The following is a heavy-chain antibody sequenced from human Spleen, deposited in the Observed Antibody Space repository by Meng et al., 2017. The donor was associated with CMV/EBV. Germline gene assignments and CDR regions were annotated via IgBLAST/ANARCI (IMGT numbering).Heavy chain of an antibody. CDR2: IRFEGDFK. Sequence: SGFNFSTYGMHWVRQAPGKGLEWVAFIRFEGDFKYYADSVKGRFTVSRDNSKNTLYLQMNSLRTEDTAVYYCAKDKRLEWLLPFDYWGQGTLVTVSS. CDR3: AKDKRLEWLLPFDY. J-gene: IGHJ4*02. V-gene: IGHV3-30*02. CDR1: GFNFSTYG. D-gene: IGHD3-3*01.